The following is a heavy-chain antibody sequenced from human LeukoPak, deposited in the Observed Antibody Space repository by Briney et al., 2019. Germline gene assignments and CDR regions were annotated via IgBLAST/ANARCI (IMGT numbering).Heavy chain of an antibody. CDR1: GGSISSSSYY. V-gene: IGHV4-39*07. CDR2: IYYSGST. D-gene: IGHD3-10*01. Sequence: SETLSLTCTVSGGSISSSSYYWGWIRQPPGKGLEWIGSIYYSGSTYYNPSLKSRVTISVDTSKNRFSLKLSSVTAADTAVYYCARIELHSGEVDYWGQGTLVTVSS. J-gene: IGHJ4*02. CDR3: ARIELHSGEVDY.